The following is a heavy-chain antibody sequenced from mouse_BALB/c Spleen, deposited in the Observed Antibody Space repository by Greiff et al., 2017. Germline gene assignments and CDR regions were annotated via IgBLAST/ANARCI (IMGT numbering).Heavy chain of an antibody. CDR1: GYTFTDYG. CDR3: AREGLEFAY. V-gene: IGHV1-69*01. J-gene: IGHJ3*01. CDR2: IDTSDSYT. Sequence: QVQLQQPGAELVMPGASVKMSCKASGYTFTDYGMHWVKQRPGQGLEWIGAIDTSDSYTSYNQKFKGKATLTVDESSSTAYMQRSSLTSEDSAVYYCAREGLEFAYWGQGTLVTVSA.